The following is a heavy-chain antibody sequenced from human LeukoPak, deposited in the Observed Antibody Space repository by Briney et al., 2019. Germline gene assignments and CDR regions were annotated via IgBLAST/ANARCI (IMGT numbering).Heavy chain of an antibody. CDR3: ASDMGATIR. CDR1: GFSLSSYW. V-gene: IGHV3-7*01. CDR2: IRQDGGDT. D-gene: IGHD1-26*01. Sequence: GGSLRLSCAASGFSLSSYWMSWVRQAPGKGLEWVANIRQDGGDTYYVDSVKGRFTISRDNAKNSLYLQMNSLRAEDTAVYYCASDMGATIRWGQGTLVTVSS. J-gene: IGHJ4*02.